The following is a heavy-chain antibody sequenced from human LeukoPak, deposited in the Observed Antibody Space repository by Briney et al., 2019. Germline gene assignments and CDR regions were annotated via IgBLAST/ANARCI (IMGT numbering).Heavy chain of an antibody. V-gene: IGHV4-59*01. J-gene: IGHJ4*02. Sequence: SETLSLTCTVSGGSISSYYWSWIRQPPGKGLEWIGYIYYSGSTNYNPSLKSRVTILVDTSKNQFSLKLSSVTAADTAVYCCARDLISSTSCLWGQGTLVTVSS. D-gene: IGHD2-2*01. CDR2: IYYSGST. CDR1: GGSISSYY. CDR3: ARDLISSTSCL.